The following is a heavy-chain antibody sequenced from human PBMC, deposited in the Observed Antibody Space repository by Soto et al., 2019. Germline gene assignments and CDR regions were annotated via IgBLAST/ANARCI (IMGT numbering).Heavy chain of an antibody. J-gene: IGHJ4*02. CDR3: VRDRITVTTSLLLDY. D-gene: IGHD4-17*01. CDR2: ISPYSGNT. V-gene: IGHV1-18*01. Sequence: QVQLVQSGAEVKKPGASVKVSCKASGYTFTSYGISWVRQAPGQGLEWMGWISPYSGNTDYAQKLQGRVTMTTDTSTYTAYVELRSLRSDDTAMYYCVRDRITVTTSLLLDYWGQGTLVTVSS. CDR1: GYTFTSYG.